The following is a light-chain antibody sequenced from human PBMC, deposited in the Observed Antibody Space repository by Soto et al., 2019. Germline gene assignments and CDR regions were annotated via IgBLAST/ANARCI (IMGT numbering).Light chain of an antibody. CDR2: DAS. V-gene: IGKV3-11*01. CDR3: QQRSHWPLT. J-gene: IGKJ1*01. Sequence: EIVLTQSPATLSLSPGERATLSCRASQSVGSDLAWYQQKPGQAHRXIIYDASNRATGIPARFSGSWSGTDGTITIRSLETEDVKVYYGQQRSHWPLTFGQGTKGEIK. CDR1: QSVGSD.